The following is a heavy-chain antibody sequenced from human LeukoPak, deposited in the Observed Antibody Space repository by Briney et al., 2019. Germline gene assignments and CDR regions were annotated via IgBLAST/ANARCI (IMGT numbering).Heavy chain of an antibody. Sequence: GGSLRLSCAASGFTFSSYGMHWVRQAPGKGLEWVAVISYDGSNKYYADSVKGRFTISRDNSKNTLYLQMNSPRAEDTAVYYCVKAQYYDILTGTLLSWGQGTLVTVSS. CDR1: GFTFSSYG. CDR3: VKAQYYDILTGTLLS. CDR2: ISYDGSNK. V-gene: IGHV3-30*18. J-gene: IGHJ5*02. D-gene: IGHD3-9*01.